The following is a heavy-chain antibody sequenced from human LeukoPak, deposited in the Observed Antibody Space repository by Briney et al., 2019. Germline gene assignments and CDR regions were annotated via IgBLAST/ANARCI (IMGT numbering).Heavy chain of an antibody. CDR3: ARGYHDILTGPDAFDI. CDR2: VYTSGST. CDR1: GASISSGSFY. V-gene: IGHV4-61*09. J-gene: IGHJ3*02. D-gene: IGHD3-9*01. Sequence: SETLSLTCTVSGASISSGSFYWSWIRQTAGKGLEWIGHVYTSGSTNYNPSLKGRVTMSVDTSKNKFSVKLNSVTAADTAVYYCARGYHDILTGPDAFDIWGQGTMVPVSS.